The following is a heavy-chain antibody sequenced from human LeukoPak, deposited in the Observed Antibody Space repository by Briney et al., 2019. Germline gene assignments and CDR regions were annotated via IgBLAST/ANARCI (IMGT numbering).Heavy chain of an antibody. CDR2: ISGSSSYT. CDR1: GFNFRTYN. D-gene: IGHD3-22*01. J-gene: IGHJ4*02. CDR3: ARGHNSGYYLKY. V-gene: IGHV3-21*05. Sequence: PGGSLRLSXVGSGFNFRTYNMNWVRQAPGKGLEWVSDISGSSSYTDYADSVKGRFTISKDNAKSSVFLQMDSLRAEDTAVYYCARGHNSGYYLKYWGQGTLVTVSS.